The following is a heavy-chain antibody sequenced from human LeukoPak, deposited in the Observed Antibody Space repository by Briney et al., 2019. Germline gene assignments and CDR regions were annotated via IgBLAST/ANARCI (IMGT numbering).Heavy chain of an antibody. Sequence: GSLRLSCAASGFTFSSYAMHWVRQAPGKGLEWVAVISYDGSNKYYADSVKGRFTISRDNAKSSLYLQMNSLRAEDTAVYYCARTYVWGSTPGDYWGQGTLVTVSS. V-gene: IGHV3-30-3*01. J-gene: IGHJ4*02. CDR3: ARTYVWGSTPGDY. D-gene: IGHD3-16*01. CDR1: GFTFSSYA. CDR2: ISYDGSNK.